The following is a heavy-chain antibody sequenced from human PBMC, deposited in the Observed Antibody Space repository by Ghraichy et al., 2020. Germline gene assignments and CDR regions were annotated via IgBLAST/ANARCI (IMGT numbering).Heavy chain of an antibody. Sequence: GGSLRLSCEASEFTFDNYAMNWVRQAPGKGLYWVSSISINGRSTFYADAVKGRFTISRDNSKSTVYLQMNSLRADDTAIYYCARARVAATRFDFRGRGTLVTVSS. V-gene: IGHV3-23*01. CDR2: ISINGRST. J-gene: IGHJ5*01. D-gene: IGHD2-15*01. CDR3: ARARVAATRFDF. CDR1: EFTFDNYA.